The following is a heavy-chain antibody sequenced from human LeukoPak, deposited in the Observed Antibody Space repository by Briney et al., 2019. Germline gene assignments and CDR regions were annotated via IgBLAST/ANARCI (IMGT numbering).Heavy chain of an antibody. CDR1: GGTFSGYY. Sequence: SETLSLTCAVYGGTFSGYYWSWIRQPPGKGLEWIGYIYDSGSTNYNPSLKSRVTISVDTSKNQFSLKVSSVTAADTAVYYCARTLVRGDTREQDDFWGQGALVTVSS. CDR2: IYDSGST. V-gene: IGHV4-59*01. J-gene: IGHJ4*02. D-gene: IGHD3-10*01. CDR3: ARTLVRGDTREQDDF.